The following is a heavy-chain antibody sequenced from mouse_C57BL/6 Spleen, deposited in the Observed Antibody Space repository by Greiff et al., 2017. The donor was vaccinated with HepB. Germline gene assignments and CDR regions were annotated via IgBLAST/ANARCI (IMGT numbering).Heavy chain of an antibody. CDR1: GYTFTSYW. J-gene: IGHJ2*01. Sequence: VQLQQPGAELVRPGSSVKLSCKASGYTFTSYWMHWVKQRPIQGLEWIGNIDPSDSETHYNQKFKDKATLTVDKSSSTAYMQLSSLTSEDSAVYYCARQGSSGSIFDYWGQGTTLTVSS. V-gene: IGHV1-52*01. D-gene: IGHD3-2*02. CDR3: ARQGSSGSIFDY. CDR2: IDPSDSET.